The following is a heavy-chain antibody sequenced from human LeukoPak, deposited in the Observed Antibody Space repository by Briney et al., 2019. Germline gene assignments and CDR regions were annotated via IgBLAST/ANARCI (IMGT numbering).Heavy chain of an antibody. CDR1: GGSISSYY. Sequence: SETLSLTCTVSGGSISSYYWSWIRQPPGKGLEWIGYIYYSGSTNYNPSLKSRVTISVDTSKNQFSLKLSSVTAADTAVYYCARAFDYGAYCDYWGQGTLVTVSS. CDR2: IYYSGST. V-gene: IGHV4-59*12. CDR3: ARAFDYGAYCDY. J-gene: IGHJ4*02. D-gene: IGHD4-17*01.